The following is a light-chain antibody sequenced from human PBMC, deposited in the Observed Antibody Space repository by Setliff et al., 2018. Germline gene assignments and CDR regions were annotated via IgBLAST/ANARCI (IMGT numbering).Light chain of an antibody. CDR3: NSYTTSGIIL. V-gene: IGLV2-14*01. J-gene: IGLJ2*01. CDR2: EVA. Sequence: QSVLTQPASVSGSPGQLITISCTGTIADVGYLNYVSWYQQHPGKAPKLIIYEVATRASGVSDRFSGSKSGSTASLTISGVQTEDEADYYCNSYTTSGIILFGGGTK. CDR1: IADVGYLNY.